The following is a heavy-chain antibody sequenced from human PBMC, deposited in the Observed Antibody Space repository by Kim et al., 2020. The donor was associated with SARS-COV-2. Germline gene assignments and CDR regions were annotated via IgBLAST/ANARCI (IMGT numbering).Heavy chain of an antibody. Sequence: GGSLRLSCAASGFTFSDYYMSWIRQAPGKGLEWVSYISSSGSTIYYADSVKGRFTISRDNAKNSLYLQMNSLRAEDTAVYYCARDCSGGSCYLYYYGMDVWGQGTTVTVSS. V-gene: IGHV3-11*01. CDR1: GFTFSDYY. J-gene: IGHJ6*02. D-gene: IGHD2-15*01. CDR2: ISSSGSTI. CDR3: ARDCSGGSCYLYYYGMDV.